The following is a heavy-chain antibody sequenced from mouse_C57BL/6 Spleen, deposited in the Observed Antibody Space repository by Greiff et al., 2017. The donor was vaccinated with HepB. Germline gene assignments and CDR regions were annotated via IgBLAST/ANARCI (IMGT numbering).Heavy chain of an antibody. D-gene: IGHD1-1*01. J-gene: IGHJ3*01. CDR1: GYTFTSYW. Sequence: QVQLQQSGAELVKPGASVKMSCKASGYTFTSYWITWVKQRPGQGLEWIGDIYPGSGSTNYNEKFKSKATLTVDTSSSTAYMQLSSLTSEDSAVYYCARDITTVVARKAYWGQGTLVTVSA. CDR2: IYPGSGST. CDR3: ARDITTVVARKAY. V-gene: IGHV1-55*01.